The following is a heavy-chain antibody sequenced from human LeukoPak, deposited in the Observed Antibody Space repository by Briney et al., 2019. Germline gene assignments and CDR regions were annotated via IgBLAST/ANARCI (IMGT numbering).Heavy chain of an antibody. CDR2: MNPNSGNT. V-gene: IGHV1-8*01. CDR1: GYTFTSYD. J-gene: IGHJ4*02. Sequence: ASVKVSCKASGYTFTSYDINWVRQATGQGLEWMGWMNPNSGNTGYAQKFQGRVTMTRNTSISPAYMELSSLRSEETAVYYCARGRYSNRGFDYWGQGTLVTVSS. D-gene: IGHD5-12*01. CDR3: ARGRYSNRGFDY.